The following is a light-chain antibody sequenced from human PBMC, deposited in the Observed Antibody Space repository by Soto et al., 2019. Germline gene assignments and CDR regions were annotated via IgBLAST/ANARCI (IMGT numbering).Light chain of an antibody. CDR1: SSNIGSNT. CDR2: SNN. Sequence: QPVLTQPPSASGTPGQRVTISCSGSSSNIGSNTVNWYQQLPGTAPKLLIYSNNQRPSGVPDRFSGSNSGTSASLAVRGLQSEDEADYYCSAWDDSLNGPVFGAGTKLTVL. CDR3: SAWDDSLNGPV. V-gene: IGLV1-44*01. J-gene: IGLJ2*01.